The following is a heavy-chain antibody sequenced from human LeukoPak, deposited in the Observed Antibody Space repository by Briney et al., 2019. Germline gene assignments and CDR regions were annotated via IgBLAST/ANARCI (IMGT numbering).Heavy chain of an antibody. D-gene: IGHD3-22*01. V-gene: IGHV3-30-3*01. J-gene: IGHJ4*02. CDR2: VSYDGSNK. CDR3: ARGYDSSGYYDY. Sequence: GGSLRLSCVVSGFTLSSYAMHWVRQAPGKGLEWVAVVSYDGSNKYYADSVMGRFTISRDNSKNTLYLQMNSLRVEDTAVYYCARGYDSSGYYDYWGQGTLVTVSS. CDR1: GFTLSSYA.